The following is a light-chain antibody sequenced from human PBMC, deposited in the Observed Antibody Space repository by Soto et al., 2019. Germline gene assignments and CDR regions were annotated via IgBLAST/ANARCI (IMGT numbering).Light chain of an antibody. CDR1: SSDVGGYIY. Sequence: QSALTQPRSVSGSPGQSVTIYCTGTSSDVGGYIYVSWYQQYPAKAPKVMIYDVSRRPSGVPDRFSGSKSVNTASLTIYGLQAEDEAVYYCCSYAGNKTVVFGGGTKPNVL. CDR3: CSYAGNKTVV. V-gene: IGLV2-11*01. J-gene: IGLJ3*02. CDR2: DVS.